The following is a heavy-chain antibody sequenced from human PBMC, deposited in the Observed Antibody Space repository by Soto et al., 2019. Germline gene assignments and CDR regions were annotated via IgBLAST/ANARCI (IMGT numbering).Heavy chain of an antibody. CDR3: ARVRPNISYCSSTSCYLNWFDP. V-gene: IGHV4-30-4*01. Sequence: PSETLSLTCTVSGGSISSGDYYWSWIRQPQGKGLEWIGYIYYSGSTYYNPSLKSRVTTSVDTSKNQFSLKLSSVTAADTALYYCARVRPNISYCSSTSCYLNWFDPWGQGTLVTVSS. CDR2: IYYSGST. J-gene: IGHJ5*02. CDR1: GGSISSGDYY. D-gene: IGHD2-2*01.